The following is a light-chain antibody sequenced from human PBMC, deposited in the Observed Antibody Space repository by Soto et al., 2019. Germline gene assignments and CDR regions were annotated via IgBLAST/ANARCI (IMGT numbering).Light chain of an antibody. CDR3: QQRSNWPPIT. Sequence: ETVLTQSPGTLSLSPGERATVSCRASQSVGGSSLTWYQQRPGQAPRLLIYDTSKRAAGIPARFSGSGFGTDFTLTISSLEPEDAAVYYCQQRSNWPPITFGQGTRLEIK. CDR1: QSVGGSS. CDR2: DTS. V-gene: IGKV3-11*01. J-gene: IGKJ5*01.